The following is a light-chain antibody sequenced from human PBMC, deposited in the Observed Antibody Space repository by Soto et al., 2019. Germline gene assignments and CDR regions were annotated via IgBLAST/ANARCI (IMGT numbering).Light chain of an antibody. J-gene: IGKJ2*01. CDR1: QSVSSSY. Sequence: EIVLTQSPGTLSLSPGERATLSCRASQSVSSSYLGWYQQKPGQAPRLLIYGASTRATGIPDRFSGSGSGTDFPPTISRLDPQDFAVYYCQQYGGSSLYTFGQGTKLEIK. V-gene: IGKV3-20*01. CDR3: QQYGGSSLYT. CDR2: GAS.